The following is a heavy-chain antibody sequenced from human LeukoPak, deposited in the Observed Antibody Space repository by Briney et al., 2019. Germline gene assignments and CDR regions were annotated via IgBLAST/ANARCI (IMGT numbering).Heavy chain of an antibody. CDR1: GFTFSNAW. J-gene: IGHJ4*02. V-gene: IGHV3-15*01. CDR2: IKSKTDGGIT. CDR3: TTCEAD. Sequence: GGSLRLSCAASGFTFSNAWMSWVRQAPGKGLEWVGRIKSKTDGGITDYAAPVKGRFTISRDDSKNTLYLQMNSLKTEDTAVYYCTTCEADWGQGTLVTVSS.